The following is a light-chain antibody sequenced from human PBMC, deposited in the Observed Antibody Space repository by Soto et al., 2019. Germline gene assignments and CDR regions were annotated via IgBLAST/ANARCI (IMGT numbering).Light chain of an antibody. V-gene: IGKV3-20*01. J-gene: IGKJ2*01. CDR3: QQEGSSPQT. Sequence: EIVLTQSPGALSLSPGERATLSCSASQTVSSSYLAWYQQKPGQAPRLLIYGASSRASGIPDRFSGSGSGTDFTLTISRLEPEDFAVYYCQQEGSSPQTFGQGTKLEIK. CDR2: GAS. CDR1: QTVSSSY.